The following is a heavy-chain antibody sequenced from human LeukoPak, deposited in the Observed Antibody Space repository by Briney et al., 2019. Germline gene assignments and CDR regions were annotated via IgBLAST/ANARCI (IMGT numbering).Heavy chain of an antibody. V-gene: IGHV3-15*01. CDR1: GFTFGNAW. CDR2: IKSKTDGGTT. D-gene: IGHD4-17*01. J-gene: IGHJ4*02. Sequence: GGSLRLSCVVSGFTFGNAWMSWVRQAPGKGLEWVGRIKSKTDGGTTDYAAPVKGRFSISRDDSKNTLYLQMNSLKTEDTAVYYCTNGDPFDYWGQGTLVTVSS. CDR3: TNGDPFDY.